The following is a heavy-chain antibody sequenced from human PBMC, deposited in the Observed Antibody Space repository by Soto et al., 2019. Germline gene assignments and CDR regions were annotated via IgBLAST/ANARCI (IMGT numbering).Heavy chain of an antibody. J-gene: IGHJ6*02. V-gene: IGHV4-59*01. CDR3: ARDGDHDYFYGMDI. CDR1: GGSMRSYY. D-gene: IGHD3-3*01. CDR2: IYYSGGA. Sequence: SETLSLTCTVSGGSMRSYYWSWIRQPPGKGLEWIGRIYYSGGANYNPSLESRVTISVDKSKNNFSLKLTSVTAADTAVYYCARDGDHDYFYGMDIWGQGTTVTVSS.